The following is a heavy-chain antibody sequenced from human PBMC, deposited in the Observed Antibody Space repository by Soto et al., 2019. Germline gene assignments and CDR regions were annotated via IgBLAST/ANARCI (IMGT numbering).Heavy chain of an antibody. CDR1: GYTFTSYG. V-gene: IGHV1-18*01. CDR2: ISDYNGNT. D-gene: IGHD4-4*01. Sequence: ASVKVSCKASGYTFTSYGISWVRQAPGQGLEWMGWISDYNGNTHYSQKFQGKVTMTTDTSTSTAYMELRNLRSDDTAVYYCAKADSNYAGRFSYSYMDVWRTGTMVTVSS. J-gene: IGHJ6*03. CDR3: AKADSNYAGRFSYSYMDV.